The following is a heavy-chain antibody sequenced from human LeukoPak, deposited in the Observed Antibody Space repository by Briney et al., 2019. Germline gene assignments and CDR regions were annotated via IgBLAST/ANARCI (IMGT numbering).Heavy chain of an antibody. D-gene: IGHD3-9*01. CDR3: ATTGTISDFDY. V-gene: IGHV1-24*01. CDR2: FDPEDGET. Sequence: ASLKVSCKVSGDTLTELSMHWVRQAPGKELEWMGGFDPEDGETIYAQKFQGRVTMTEDTSTDTAYMELSSLRSEDTAVYYCATTGTISDFDYWGQGTLVTVSS. CDR1: GDTLTELS. J-gene: IGHJ4*02.